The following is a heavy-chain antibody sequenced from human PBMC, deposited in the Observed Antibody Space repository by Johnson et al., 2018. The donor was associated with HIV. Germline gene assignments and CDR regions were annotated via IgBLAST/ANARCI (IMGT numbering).Heavy chain of an antibody. V-gene: IGHV3-33*01. D-gene: IGHD3-16*02. J-gene: IGHJ3*02. CDR1: GCTLRSYG. CDR3: TTAIVIDAFDS. CDR2: ICCDGGHK. Sequence: VQLVESGGGVVQPGRSLRLSCAASGCTLRSYGMHRVRQAPGKGLEWVAVICCDGGHKYHADSAKGRFTISGDSSKNTLFLQMNSLTTEDTAVYYCTTAIVIDAFDSWGQGTMVTVSS.